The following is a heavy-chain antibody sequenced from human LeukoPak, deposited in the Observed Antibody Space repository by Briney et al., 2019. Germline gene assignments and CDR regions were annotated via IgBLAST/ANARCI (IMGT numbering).Heavy chain of an antibody. CDR1: GFTFSSYA. D-gene: IGHD3-22*01. J-gene: IGHJ4*02. V-gene: IGHV3-23*01. CDR3: AARGGITMIVVY. Sequence: QPGGSLRLSCAATGFTFSSYAMSWVRQAPGKGLDWVSAISGSGGSTYYAASVKGRFTISRDNSKNTLYVQMNSLRAEDTAVYYCAARGGITMIVVYWGQGTLVTVSS. CDR2: ISGSGGST.